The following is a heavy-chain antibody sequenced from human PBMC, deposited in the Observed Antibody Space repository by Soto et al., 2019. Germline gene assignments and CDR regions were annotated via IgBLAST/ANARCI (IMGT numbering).Heavy chain of an antibody. J-gene: IGHJ4*02. CDR1: GYTLTELS. Sequence: ASVKVSCKVSGYTLTELSMHWVRQAPGKGLEWMGGFDPEDGETIYAQKFQGRVTITTDTSASTAYMELSSLRSEDTAVYYCARSIVVVTALDYWGQGTLVTVSS. CDR2: FDPEDGET. V-gene: IGHV1-24*01. CDR3: ARSIVVVTALDY. D-gene: IGHD2-21*02.